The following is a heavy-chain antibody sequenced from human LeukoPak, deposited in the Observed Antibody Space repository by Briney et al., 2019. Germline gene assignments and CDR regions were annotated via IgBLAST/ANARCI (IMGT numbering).Heavy chain of an antibody. J-gene: IGHJ3*02. CDR3: ASRMGTYHAFDI. CDR1: GGTFSSYA. V-gene: IGHV1-69*13. D-gene: IGHD3-10*01. Sequence: ASVKVSCKASGGTFSSYAISWVRQAPGQGLEWMGGIIPIFGTANYAQKFQGRVTITADESTSTAYMELSSLRSEDTAVYYCASRMGTYHAFDIWGQGTMVTVSS. CDR2: IIPIFGTA.